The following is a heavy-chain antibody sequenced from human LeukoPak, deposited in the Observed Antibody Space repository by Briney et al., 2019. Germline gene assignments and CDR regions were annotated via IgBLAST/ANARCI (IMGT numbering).Heavy chain of an antibody. CDR3: ARGPYCGGDCYSYYYGMDV. D-gene: IGHD2-21*02. V-gene: IGHV3-53*01. J-gene: IGHJ6*02. CDR2: IYSGGST. CDR1: GFNFRAYW. Sequence: GGSLRLSCTTSGFNFRAYWMGWVRQAPGKGLEWVSVIYSGGSTYYADSVKGRFTISRDNSKNTLYLQMNSLRAEDTAVYYCARGPYCGGDCYSYYYGMDVWGQGTTVTVSS.